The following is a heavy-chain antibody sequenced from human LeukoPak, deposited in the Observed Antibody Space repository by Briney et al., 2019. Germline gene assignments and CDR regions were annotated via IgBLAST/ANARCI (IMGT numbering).Heavy chain of an antibody. D-gene: IGHD6-13*01. CDR3: ARVSSSSWYVLY. CDR1: GFTVSSNY. Sequence: GGSLRLSCAASGFTVSSNYMSWVRQAPGKGLEWVSVIYSGGSTYYADSVKGRFTISRDNAKNSLYLQMNSLRAEDTAVYYCARVSSSSWYVLYWGQGTLVTVSS. J-gene: IGHJ4*02. V-gene: IGHV3-53*01. CDR2: IYSGGST.